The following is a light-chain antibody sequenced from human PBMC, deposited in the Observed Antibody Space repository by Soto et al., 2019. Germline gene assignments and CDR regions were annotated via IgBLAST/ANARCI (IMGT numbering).Light chain of an antibody. CDR2: DVS. Sequence: QSVLTQPASVSGSPGQSITISCTGTSSDVGCYNYVSWYQQHPGKAPKLMIYDVSNRPSGVSNRFSGSKSGNTASLTISGLRTEDEADYYCSSYTSSSTAYVFGTGTKVTGL. CDR3: SSYTSSSTAYV. V-gene: IGLV2-14*01. J-gene: IGLJ1*01. CDR1: SSDVGCYNY.